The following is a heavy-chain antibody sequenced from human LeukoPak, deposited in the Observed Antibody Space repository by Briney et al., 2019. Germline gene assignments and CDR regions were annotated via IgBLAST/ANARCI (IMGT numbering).Heavy chain of an antibody. J-gene: IGHJ4*02. CDR2: ISSSSSYI. Sequence: GGSLRLSCAASGFTFSNYIMHWVRQAPGKGLEWVSSISSSSSYIYYADSVKGRFTISRDNAKNSLYLQMNSLRAEDTAVYYCARASRITMVRGVIIDPRTFDYWGQGTLVTVSS. CDR1: GFTFSNYI. D-gene: IGHD3-10*01. CDR3: ARASRITMVRGVIIDPRTFDY. V-gene: IGHV3-21*01.